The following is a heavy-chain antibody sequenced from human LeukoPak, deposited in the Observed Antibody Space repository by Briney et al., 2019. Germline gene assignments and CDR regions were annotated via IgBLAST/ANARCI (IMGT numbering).Heavy chain of an antibody. Sequence: GGSLRLSCAASGFTFSYYGMQWVRQAPGKGLEWVALIWHDGSKIHYADSVRGRLTISRDNSKTTLYLQMNSLRAEDTAVYYCARDAVDTANAVWGQGTTVTVSS. V-gene: IGHV3-33*01. J-gene: IGHJ6*02. D-gene: IGHD5-18*01. CDR3: ARDAVDTANAV. CDR1: GFTFSYYG. CDR2: IWHDGSKI.